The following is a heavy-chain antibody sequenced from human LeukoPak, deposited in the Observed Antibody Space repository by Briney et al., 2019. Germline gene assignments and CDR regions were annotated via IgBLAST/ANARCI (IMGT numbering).Heavy chain of an antibody. CDR3: ARQGSGSSYYYYTFPY. V-gene: IGHV4-34*01. Sequence: PSETLSLTCAVYGGSLSGYYWSWIRQPPGKGLEWIGEINHSGKTNYNPSLKSRVTMSIDTSKNHFYLKLSSVTAADTAVYYCARQGSGSSYYYYTFPYWGQGTLVTVSS. J-gene: IGHJ4*02. D-gene: IGHD1-26*01. CDR1: GGSLSGYY. CDR2: INHSGKT.